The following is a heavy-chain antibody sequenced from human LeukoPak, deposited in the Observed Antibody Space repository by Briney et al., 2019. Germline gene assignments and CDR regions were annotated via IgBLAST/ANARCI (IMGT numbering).Heavy chain of an antibody. CDR1: GGSISSSSYY. V-gene: IGHV4-39*01. J-gene: IGHJ4*02. D-gene: IGHD5-18*01. CDR2: IYYSGST. CDR3: ARHSGDTALKN. Sequence: PSETLSLTCTVSGGSISSSSYYWGWIRQPPGKGLEWIGSIYYSGSTYYNPSLKSRVTISVDTSKNQFSLKLSSVTAADTAVYYCARHSGDTALKNWGQGTLVTVSS.